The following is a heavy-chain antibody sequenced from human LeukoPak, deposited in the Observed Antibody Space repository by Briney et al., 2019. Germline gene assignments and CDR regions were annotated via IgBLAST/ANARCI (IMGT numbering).Heavy chain of an antibody. D-gene: IGHD5-24*01. Sequence: ASVKVSCKASGYTFTSYDINWVRQATGQGLEWMGVINPSDGSTNYAQKFQGRVTMTRDTSTRTVYMQLSSLRSEDTAVYYCARDVAREFDYWGQGTLVTVSS. V-gene: IGHV1-46*01. CDR2: INPSDGST. CDR1: GYTFTSYD. J-gene: IGHJ4*02. CDR3: ARDVAREFDY.